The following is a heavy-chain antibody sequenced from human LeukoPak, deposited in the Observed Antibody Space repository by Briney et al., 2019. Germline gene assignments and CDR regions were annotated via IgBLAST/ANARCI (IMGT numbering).Heavy chain of an antibody. CDR3: AKGFEGGYDSSGYYNRGDAFDI. CDR2: IRYDGSNK. D-gene: IGHD3-22*01. J-gene: IGHJ3*02. CDR1: GFTFSSYG. Sequence: GGSLRLSCAASGFTFSSYGMHWVRHAPGKGLEWVAFIRYDGSNKYYADSVKGRFTISRDNSKNTLYLQMNSLRAEDTAVYYCAKGFEGGYDSSGYYNRGDAFDIWGQGTMVTVSS. V-gene: IGHV3-30*02.